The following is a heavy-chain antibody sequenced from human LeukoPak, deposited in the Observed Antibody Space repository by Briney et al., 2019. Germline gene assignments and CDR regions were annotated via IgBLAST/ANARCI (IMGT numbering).Heavy chain of an antibody. CDR3: ARGRWGYYYGPGRKGYYFDY. V-gene: IGHV4-34*01. J-gene: IGHJ4*02. Sequence: GSLRLSCAASGFTFNYYWLTWVRQPPGKGLEWIGEINHSGSTNYNPSLKSRVTISVDTSKNQFSLKLSSVTAADTAAYYCARGRWGYYYGPGRKGYYFDYWGQGTLVTVSS. CDR2: INHSGST. CDR1: GFTFNYYW. D-gene: IGHD3-10*01.